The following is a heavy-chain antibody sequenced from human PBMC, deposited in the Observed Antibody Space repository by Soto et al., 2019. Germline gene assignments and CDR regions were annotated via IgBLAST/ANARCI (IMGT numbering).Heavy chain of an antibody. CDR2: IYWDDDK. D-gene: IGHD1-1*01. CDR1: GFSRSTSGVG. J-gene: IGHJ4*02. Sequence: QITLKESGPTRVKPTQTLTLTCIFSGFSRSTSGVGVGWIRQPPGTALEWLAVIYWDDDKRYSPSLKSRLTITKDTPKNQVALTMSNMDPLDTATYYCAHRAVLQGNWNGGYFDSWGQGTLVTVSS. V-gene: IGHV2-5*02. CDR3: AHRAVLQGNWNGGYFDS.